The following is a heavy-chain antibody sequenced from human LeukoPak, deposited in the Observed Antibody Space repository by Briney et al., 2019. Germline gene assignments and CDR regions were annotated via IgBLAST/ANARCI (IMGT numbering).Heavy chain of an antibody. Sequence: GGSLRLSCAASGFTFSSYGMHWVRQAPGKGLEWVAVISYVGSNKYYADSVKGRFTISRDNSKNTLYLQMNSLRAEDTAVYYCAKDNRNDFEQNWFDPWGQGTLVTVSS. CDR2: ISYVGSNK. J-gene: IGHJ5*02. CDR1: GFTFSSYG. D-gene: IGHD3-3*01. CDR3: AKDNRNDFEQNWFDP. V-gene: IGHV3-30*18.